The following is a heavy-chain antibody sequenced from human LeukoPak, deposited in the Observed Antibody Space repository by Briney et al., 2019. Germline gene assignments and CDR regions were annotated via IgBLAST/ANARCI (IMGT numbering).Heavy chain of an antibody. CDR2: ISYDGSNK. D-gene: IGHD3-22*01. J-gene: IGHJ5*02. CDR3: ATDDASGSLGYH. CDR1: GFIFSNYA. Sequence: GGSLRLSCGASGFIFSNYAVHWVRQAPGKGLEWVAVISYDGSNKFYADSVKGRFTVSRDNSRNTVYLQMNSLRVEDTAVYYCATDDASGSLGYHWGQGTLVTVSS. V-gene: IGHV3-30-3*01.